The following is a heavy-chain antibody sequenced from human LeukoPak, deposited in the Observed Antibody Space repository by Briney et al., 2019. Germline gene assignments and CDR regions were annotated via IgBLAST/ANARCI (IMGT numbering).Heavy chain of an antibody. J-gene: IGHJ4*02. CDR1: GYTFTSYA. V-gene: IGHV1-3*01. Sequence: ASVKVSRKASGYTFTSYAMHWVRQAPGQRLEWMGWINAGNGNTKYSQKFQGRVTITRDTSASTAYMELSSLRSEDTAVYYCARGDSSGWYSGWGQGTLVTVSS. D-gene: IGHD6-19*01. CDR3: ARGDSSGWYSG. CDR2: INAGNGNT.